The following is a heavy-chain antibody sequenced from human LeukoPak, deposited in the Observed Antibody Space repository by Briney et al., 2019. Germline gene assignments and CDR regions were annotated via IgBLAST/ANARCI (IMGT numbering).Heavy chain of an antibody. V-gene: IGHV3-30*04. J-gene: IGHJ6*02. D-gene: IGHD6-13*01. CDR3: ARVAAAGFYYYYYGMDV. CDR2: ISYDGSNK. CDR1: GFTFSSYA. Sequence: GGSLRLSCAASGFTFSSYAMHWVRQAPGKGLEWVAVISYDGSNKYYADSVKGRFTISRDNSKNTLYLQMNSPRAEDTAVYYCARVAAAGFYYYYYGMDVWGQGTTVTVSS.